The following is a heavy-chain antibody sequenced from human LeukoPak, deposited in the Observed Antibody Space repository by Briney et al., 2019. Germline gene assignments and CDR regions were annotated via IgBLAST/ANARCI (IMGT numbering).Heavy chain of an antibody. CDR3: ARDLPSGWNDY. D-gene: IGHD6-19*01. CDR2: IIPILGIA. CDR1: GGTFSSYA. V-gene: IGHV1-69*04. Sequence: ASVEVSCKASGGTFSSYAISWVRQAPGQGLEWMGRIIPILGIANYAQKFQGRVTITADKSTSTAYMELSSLRSEDTAVYYCARDLPSGWNDYWGQGTLVTVSS. J-gene: IGHJ4*02.